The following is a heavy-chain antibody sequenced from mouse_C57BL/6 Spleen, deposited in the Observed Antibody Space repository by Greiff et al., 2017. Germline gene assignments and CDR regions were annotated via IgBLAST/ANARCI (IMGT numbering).Heavy chain of an antibody. CDR1: GFNIKDDY. J-gene: IGHJ2*01. D-gene: IGHD1-1*01. CDR2: IDPENGDT. CDR3: TTDYYGSSYNY. V-gene: IGHV14-4*01. Sequence: EVKLQASGAELVRPGASVKLSCTASGFNIKDDYMHWVKQRPEQGLEWIGWIDPENGDTEYASKFQGKATITADTSSNTAYLQLSSLTSEDTAVYYCTTDYYGSSYNYWGQGTTLTVSS.